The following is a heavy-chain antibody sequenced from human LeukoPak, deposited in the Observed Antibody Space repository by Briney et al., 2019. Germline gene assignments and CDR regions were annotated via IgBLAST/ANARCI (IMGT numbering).Heavy chain of an antibody. CDR2: MIPIFGRV. J-gene: IGHJ6*03. Sequence: SVKVSCKASGGSFISFAISWVRQAPGQGLEWMGGMIPIFGRVNYAPKFQGRVTITADDSTRTAYLDLRSLRSEDTAVYYCARQQLGWATIRNVGYYQHYYMDVWGKGTTVTVSS. CDR3: ARQQLGWATIRNVGYYQHYYMDV. CDR1: GGSFISFA. V-gene: IGHV1-69*13. D-gene: IGHD6-13*01.